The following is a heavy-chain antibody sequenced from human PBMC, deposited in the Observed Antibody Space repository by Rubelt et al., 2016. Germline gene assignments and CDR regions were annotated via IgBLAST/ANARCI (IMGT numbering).Heavy chain of an antibody. D-gene: IGHD6-6*01. CDR1: GYTFTGYY. CDR3: TRVGSRDSSSAPGDY. Sequence: QVQLVQSGAEVKKPGASVKVSYKASGYTFTGYYLHLLRQAPGQGLEWMGWINPNSGDTNYAQKFQGRVTMTRDTPISTAYMELSSLGSADTAVYYCTRVGSRDSSSAPGDYWGQGTLVTVSS. V-gene: IGHV1-2*02. J-gene: IGHJ4*02. CDR2: INPNSGDT.